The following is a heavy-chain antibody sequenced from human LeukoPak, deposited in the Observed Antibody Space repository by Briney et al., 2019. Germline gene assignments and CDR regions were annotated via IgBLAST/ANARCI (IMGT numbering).Heavy chain of an antibody. D-gene: IGHD3-9*01. CDR2: INLNSGDT. CDR1: GYTFTDYY. CDR3: ARSYFDVLTNYYMWLAP. J-gene: IGHJ5*02. V-gene: IGHV1-2*02. Sequence: ASVKVSCKASGYTFTDYYIHWVRQAPGQGLEWMGWINLNSGDTYYAQNFQDRVTMTGDTYISTAYLELSSLRSDDTAVFYCARSYFDVLTNYYMWLAPWGQGTLVTVSS.